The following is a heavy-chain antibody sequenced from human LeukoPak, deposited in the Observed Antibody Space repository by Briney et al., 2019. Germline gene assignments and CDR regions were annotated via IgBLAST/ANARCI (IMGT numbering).Heavy chain of an antibody. CDR3: ARERSLSSDY. V-gene: IGHV4-61*02. CDR2: IYTSGST. Sequence: SQTLSLTCTVSGGPINSGSYYWNWIRQPAGKGLEWIGRIYTSGSTNYNPSLKSRVTMSVDTSKNQFSLKLTSVTAADTAVYYCARERSLSSDYWGQGILVTVSP. J-gene: IGHJ4*02. CDR1: GGPINSGSYY. D-gene: IGHD5-24*01.